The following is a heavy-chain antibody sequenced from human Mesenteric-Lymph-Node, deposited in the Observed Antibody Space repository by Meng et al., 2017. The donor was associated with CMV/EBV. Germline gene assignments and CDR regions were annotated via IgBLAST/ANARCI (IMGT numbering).Heavy chain of an antibody. CDR2: IYPGDSDT. CDR3: ARLMRFGESPSWADAFDI. D-gene: IGHD3-10*01. CDR1: GYSFISHW. Sequence: GGSLRLSCKGSGYSFISHWIAWVRQMPGKGLEWMGIIYPGDSDTRYSPSLQGQVTISADKSISTAYLQWNSLKASDTAMYYCARLMRFGESPSWADAFDIWGQGTMVTVSS. J-gene: IGHJ3*02. V-gene: IGHV5-51*01.